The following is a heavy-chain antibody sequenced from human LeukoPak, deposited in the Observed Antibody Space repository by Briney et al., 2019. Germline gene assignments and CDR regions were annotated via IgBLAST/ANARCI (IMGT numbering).Heavy chain of an antibody. CDR2: ISGSGGST. D-gene: IGHD3-22*01. V-gene: IGHV3-23*01. J-gene: IGHJ5*02. Sequence: GTLRLSCAASGFTFSSYAMSWVRQAPGKGLEWVSAISGSGGSTYYADSVKGRFTISRDNSKNTLYLQMNSLRAEDTAVYYCAKDRTVVVITNWFDPWGQGTLVTVSS. CDR1: GFTFSSYA. CDR3: AKDRTVVVITNWFDP.